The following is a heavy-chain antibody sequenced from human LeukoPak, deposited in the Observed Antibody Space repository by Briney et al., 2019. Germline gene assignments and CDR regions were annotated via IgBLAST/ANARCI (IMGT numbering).Heavy chain of an antibody. Sequence: SETLSLTCAVSGGSISSYYWSWIRQPAGKGLEWIGRISSSGSTNYNPSLKSRVTISVDTSKNQFSLKLSSVTAADTAVYFCARGPYSYDSSGAFDIWGQGTMVTVSS. V-gene: IGHV4-4*07. D-gene: IGHD3-22*01. CDR3: ARGPYSYDSSGAFDI. J-gene: IGHJ3*02. CDR2: ISSSGST. CDR1: GGSISSYY.